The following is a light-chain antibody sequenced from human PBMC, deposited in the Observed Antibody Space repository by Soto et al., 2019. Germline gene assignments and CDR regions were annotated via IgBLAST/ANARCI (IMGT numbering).Light chain of an antibody. J-gene: IGLJ1*01. CDR2: EVS. CDR1: SSDVGGYNY. CDR3: SSYTRSSTSYV. V-gene: IGLV2-14*01. Sequence: QSVLTQPASVSGSPGQSITISCTGTSSDVGGYNYVSWYQQHPGKAPKLMIYEVSNRPSRVSNRFSGSKSGNTASLTISGLQAEDEDDYYCSSYTRSSTSYVFGTGTKLTVL.